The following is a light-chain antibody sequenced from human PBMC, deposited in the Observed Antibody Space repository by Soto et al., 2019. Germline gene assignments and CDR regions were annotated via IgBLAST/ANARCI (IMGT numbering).Light chain of an antibody. J-gene: IGKJ2*01. CDR1: QGINKF. Sequence: IQLTQSPSSLSASVGDRVTITCRASQGINKFLAWYQQRPGKAPQLLVYGAYTLQSGVPSRFSGSGSGTDFTLTISCLQPEDFATYYCQQLTNFRFTFGQGTKLDIK. CDR2: GAY. CDR3: QQLTNFRFT. V-gene: IGKV1-9*01.